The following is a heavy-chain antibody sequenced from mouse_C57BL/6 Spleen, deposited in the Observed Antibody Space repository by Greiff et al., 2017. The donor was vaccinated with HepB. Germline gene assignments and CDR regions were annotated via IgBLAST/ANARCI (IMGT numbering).Heavy chain of an antibody. J-gene: IGHJ2*01. Sequence: QVQLQQPGAELVRPGSSVKLSCKASGYTFTSYWMDWVKQRPGQGLEWIGNIYPSDSETHYNQKFKDKATLTVDKSSSTAYMQLSSLTSEDSAVYYCARSLITTVVNYWGQGTTLTVSS. D-gene: IGHD1-1*01. CDR2: IYPSDSET. CDR1: GYTFTSYW. V-gene: IGHV1-61*01. CDR3: ARSLITTVVNY.